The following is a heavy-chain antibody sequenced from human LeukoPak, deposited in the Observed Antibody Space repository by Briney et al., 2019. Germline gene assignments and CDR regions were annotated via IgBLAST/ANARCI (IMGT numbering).Heavy chain of an antibody. CDR1: DDSITIYY. J-gene: IGHJ3*02. CDR2: IDHTGST. V-gene: IGHV4-59*01. D-gene: IGHD3-10*01. Sequence: SETLSLTCTVSDDSITIYYWTWIRQPPGKGLEWIGYIDHTGSTNYNPSLNSRVTISRDTSKNHFSLELTSATAADTAVYYCARKKDGGDAFDIWGQGTMVTVSS. CDR3: ARKKDGGDAFDI.